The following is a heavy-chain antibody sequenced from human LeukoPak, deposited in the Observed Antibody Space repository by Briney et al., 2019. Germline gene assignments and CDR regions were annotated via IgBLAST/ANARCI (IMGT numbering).Heavy chain of an antibody. CDR3: VGGYNFFDY. J-gene: IGHJ4*02. V-gene: IGHV4-59*01. CDR1: GGSISSYY. Sequence: SETLSLTCTVSGGSISSYYWSWIRQPPGKGLEWIGYIYYSGSTNYNPSLKSRVTISVDTSKNQFSLKLGSVTAADTAVYYCVGGYNFFDYWGQGTLVTVSS. CDR2: IYYSGST. D-gene: IGHD5-24*01.